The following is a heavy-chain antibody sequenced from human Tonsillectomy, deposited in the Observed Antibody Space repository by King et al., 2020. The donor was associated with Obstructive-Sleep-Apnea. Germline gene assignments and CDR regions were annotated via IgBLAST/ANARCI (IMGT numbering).Heavy chain of an antibody. Sequence: VQLVESGGGLVKPGGSLRLSCAASGFSFSTYTMDWVRQAPGKGLAWVSSISSSSTYIYYADSVKGRFTISRDNAKNSLFLQMNSLRAEDTAVYYCGRERGYCTGVSCFAFDYWGQGTLLTVSS. CDR3: GRERGYCTGVSCFAFDY. J-gene: IGHJ4*02. CDR2: ISSSSTYI. V-gene: IGHV3-21*01. D-gene: IGHD2-15*01. CDR1: GFSFSTYT.